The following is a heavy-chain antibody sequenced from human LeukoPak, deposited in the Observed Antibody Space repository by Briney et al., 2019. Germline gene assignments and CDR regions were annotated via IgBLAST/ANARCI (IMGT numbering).Heavy chain of an antibody. V-gene: IGHV3-30*04. D-gene: IGHD3-10*01. CDR1: GFTFSSYA. CDR2: ISYDGSNK. CDR3: ASSLSQGSYYVTDY. J-gene: IGHJ4*02. Sequence: GGSLGLSCAASGFTFSSYAMHWVRQAPGKGLEWVAVISYDGSNKYYADSMKGRFTISRDNSKNTLYLQMNSLRAEDTAVYYCASSLSQGSYYVTDYWGQGTLVTVSS.